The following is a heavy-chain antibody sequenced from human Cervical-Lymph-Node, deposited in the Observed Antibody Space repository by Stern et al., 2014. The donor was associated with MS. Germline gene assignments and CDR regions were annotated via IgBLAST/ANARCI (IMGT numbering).Heavy chain of an antibody. CDR2: IYPYDSDT. J-gene: IGHJ4*02. Sequence: VQLVESGAEVKKPGESLKISCKLSGYSFTIYYIAWVRQMPGKGLEWMGVIYPYDSDTTYRPSFQGQVTISANKSITPAYLQWSSLRASDTAMYYCARHVQGFDYWGQGTLVTVSS. CDR3: ARHVQGFDY. V-gene: IGHV5-51*01. CDR1: GYSFTIYY.